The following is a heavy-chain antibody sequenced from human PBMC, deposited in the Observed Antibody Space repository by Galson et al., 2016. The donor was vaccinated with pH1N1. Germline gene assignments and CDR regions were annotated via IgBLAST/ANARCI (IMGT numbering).Heavy chain of an antibody. CDR3: ARYYDYWTTYYFDY. J-gene: IGHJ4*02. D-gene: IGHD3-3*01. Sequence: SKTLSLTCTVSGGSISTSYYHWAWIRQAPGVGLEWIGSVYYSGSPYYSPSLKSRVTISVDTSKNQFSLKVKSVTAADTAKYYCARYYDYWTTYYFDYWGQGTLVTVSS. CDR1: GGSISTSYYH. CDR2: VYYSGSP. V-gene: IGHV4-39*07.